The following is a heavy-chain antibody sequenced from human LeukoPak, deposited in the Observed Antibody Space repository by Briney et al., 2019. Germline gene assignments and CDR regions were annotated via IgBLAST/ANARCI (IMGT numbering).Heavy chain of an antibody. CDR3: ARHFGVISKGVYYYYYGLDV. J-gene: IGHJ6*02. CDR2: AYSGGST. CDR1: GFTVSTIY. D-gene: IGHD3-3*01. V-gene: IGHV3-66*04. Sequence: GGSLRLSCAASGFTVSTIYMSWVRQAPGKGLEWVSVAYSGGSTYYADSVKGRFTISRDNSKNTLYLQMSSLRAEDTAVYYCARHFGVISKGVYYYYYGLDVWGQGTTVTVSS.